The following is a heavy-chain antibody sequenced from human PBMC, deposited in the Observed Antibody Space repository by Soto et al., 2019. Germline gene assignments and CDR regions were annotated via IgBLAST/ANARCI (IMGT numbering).Heavy chain of an antibody. V-gene: IGHV3-23*01. CDR1: GFTFSTYA. J-gene: IGHJ6*02. D-gene: IGHD1-26*01. CDR3: AKGGYFFYYGMDV. CDR2: ISGSGGRT. Sequence: GGSLRLSCAASGFTFSTYAMSWVRQAPGKGLEWVSSISGSGGRTHYAESVKGRFTISRDNSENTLYLYMDSLRAEDMAAYYCAKGGYFFYYGMDVWGQGTTVTVSS.